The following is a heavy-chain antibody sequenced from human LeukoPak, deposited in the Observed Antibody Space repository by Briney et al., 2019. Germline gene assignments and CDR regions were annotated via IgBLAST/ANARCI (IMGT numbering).Heavy chain of an antibody. CDR1: GYTFTNYA. D-gene: IGHD5-12*01. V-gene: IGHV1-3*04. CDR3: ARVGYSGYDSRPVFNY. Sequence: ASVKVSCKASGYTFTNYALHWVRQAPGQRLEWMGWINTGNGNTKYSQKFQGRVTITRATSASTAYMELSSLRSEDTAVYYCARVGYSGYDSRPVFNYWGQGALVTVSS. J-gene: IGHJ4*02. CDR2: INTGNGNT.